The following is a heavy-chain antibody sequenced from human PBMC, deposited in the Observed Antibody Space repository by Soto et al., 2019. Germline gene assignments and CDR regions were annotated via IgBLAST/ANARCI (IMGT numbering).Heavy chain of an antibody. V-gene: IGHV3-53*02. CDR3: ASDEKDTKDYGMDV. CDR1: GFTVSSNY. D-gene: IGHD2-15*01. J-gene: IGHJ6*02. Sequence: EVQLVETGGGLIQPGGSLRLSCAASGFTVSSNYMSWVRQAPGKGLEWVSVIYSGGSTYYADSVKGRFTISRDTSKNTLYLQMNSLRAEDTAVYYCASDEKDTKDYGMDVWGQGTTVTVSS. CDR2: IYSGGST.